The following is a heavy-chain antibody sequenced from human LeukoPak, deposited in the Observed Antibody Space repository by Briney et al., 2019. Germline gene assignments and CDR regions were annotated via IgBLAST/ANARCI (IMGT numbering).Heavy chain of an antibody. V-gene: IGHV3-15*01. Sequence: GGSLRLSCAASGFTFSNAWMSWVRQAPGKGLEYIGRIKSESDGGTIDYAAPVKGRFTISRDDSENTLYLEMNSLITEDTAVYYCTTSLSGGIGYEGLFDYWGQRTLVTVSS. CDR1: GFTFSNAW. J-gene: IGHJ4*02. D-gene: IGHD3-16*01. CDR3: TTSLSGGIGYEGLFDY. CDR2: IKSESDGGTI.